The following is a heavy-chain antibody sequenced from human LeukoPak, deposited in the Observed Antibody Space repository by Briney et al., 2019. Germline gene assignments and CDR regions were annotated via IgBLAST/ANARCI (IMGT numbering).Heavy chain of an antibody. CDR1: GFTFSNAW. V-gene: IGHV3-15*01. Sequence: GGSLRLSCAASGFTFSNAWMSWVRQAPGKGLEWVGRIKSKTDGRTTDYAAPVKGRFTISRDDSKNTLYLQMNSLKTEDTAVYYCTTAFWNYVGYFDYWGQGTLVTVSS. CDR2: IKSKTDGRTT. CDR3: TTAFWNYVGYFDY. J-gene: IGHJ4*02. D-gene: IGHD1-7*01.